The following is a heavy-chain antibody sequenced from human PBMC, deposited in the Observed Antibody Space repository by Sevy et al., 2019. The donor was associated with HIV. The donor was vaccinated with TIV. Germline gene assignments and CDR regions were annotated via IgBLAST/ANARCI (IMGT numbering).Heavy chain of an antibody. CDR3: AKEVYGGIAAAGTGEFDP. CDR2: ISWKSGSI. J-gene: IGHJ5*02. CDR1: GFTFDDYA. D-gene: IGHD6-13*01. V-gene: IGHV3-9*01. Sequence: GGSRRLSCAASGFTFDDYAMHWVRQAPGKGLEWVSGISWKSGSIGYADSVKGRFTISRDNAKNSLYLQMNSLRADDTALYYCAKEVYGGIAAAGTGEFDPWGQGTLVTVSS.